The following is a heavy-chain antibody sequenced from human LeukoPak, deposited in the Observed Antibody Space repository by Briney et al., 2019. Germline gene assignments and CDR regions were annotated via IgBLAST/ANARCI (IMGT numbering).Heavy chain of an antibody. J-gene: IGHJ4*02. V-gene: IGHV3-23*01. CDR1: GFTFSRYA. CDR3: AKCNLAVPGSYYFDY. Sequence: PGGSLRLSCAASGFTFSRYAMSWVRQAPGKGLEWVSVISGSSGSTYYADSVKGRFTISRDDSKNTLYLQMDSLRAEDTAVYYCAKCNLAVPGSYYFDYWGQGTLVTVSS. CDR2: ISGSSGST. D-gene: IGHD6-19*01.